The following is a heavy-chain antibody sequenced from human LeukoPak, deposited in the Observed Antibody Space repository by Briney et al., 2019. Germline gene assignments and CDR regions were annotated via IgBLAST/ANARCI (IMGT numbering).Heavy chain of an antibody. D-gene: IGHD3-22*01. CDR3: ARDAGGYYDSSGYYLPHPIDY. CDR1: GGTFSSYA. V-gene: IGHV1-69*13. J-gene: IGHJ4*02. Sequence: ASVKVSCKASGGTFSSYAISWVRQAPGQGLEWMGGIMPIFGTANYAQKFQGRVTITADESTSTAYMELSSLRSEDTAVYYCARDAGGYYDSSGYYLPHPIDYWGQGTLVTVSS. CDR2: IMPIFGTA.